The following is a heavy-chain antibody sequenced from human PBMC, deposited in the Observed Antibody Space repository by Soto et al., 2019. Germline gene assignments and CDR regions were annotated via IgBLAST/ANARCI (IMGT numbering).Heavy chain of an antibody. J-gene: IGHJ4*02. D-gene: IGHD5-12*01. CDR1: GESFSDYF. CDR2: INHSGGRT. V-gene: IGHV4-34*01. CDR3: ASGRGYTWTF. Sequence: QVHLQQWGAGLLKPSETLSLTCAVSGESFSDYFYSWIRQPPGKGLEWIGEINHSGGRTIYNQSLSSRVTISVDTSKDQSSLRLTSVTAADTAVYYCASGRGYTWTFGGQGTLVTVSS.